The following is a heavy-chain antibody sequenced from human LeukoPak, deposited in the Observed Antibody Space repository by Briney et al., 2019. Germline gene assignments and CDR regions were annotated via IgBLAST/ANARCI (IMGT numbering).Heavy chain of an antibody. J-gene: IGHJ4*02. V-gene: IGHV4-4*07. Sequence: SETLSLTCTVSGGSISSYYWSWIRQPAGKGLEWIGRIYTSGSTNYNPSLKSRVTMSVDTSKNQFSLKLSSVTAADTAVYYCAGSRGYSGYDASVDYWGQGTLVTVSS. D-gene: IGHD5-12*01. CDR3: AGSRGYSGYDASVDY. CDR2: IYTSGST. CDR1: GGSISSYY.